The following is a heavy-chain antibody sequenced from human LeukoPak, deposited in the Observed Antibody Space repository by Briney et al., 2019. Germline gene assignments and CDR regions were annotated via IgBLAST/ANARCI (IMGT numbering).Heavy chain of an antibody. CDR3: AGYGVYPY. Sequence: GGSLRLSCAASGFTVNTYDMHWVRQAPGEGPEWIAYFGVSGTIYYADSVRGRFTISRDNAKNSLFLQMNSLRVDDTAIYYCAGYGVYPYWGQGTPVTVSS. J-gene: IGHJ4*02. CDR2: FGVSGTI. V-gene: IGHV3-48*01. D-gene: IGHD4-17*01. CDR1: GFTVNTYD.